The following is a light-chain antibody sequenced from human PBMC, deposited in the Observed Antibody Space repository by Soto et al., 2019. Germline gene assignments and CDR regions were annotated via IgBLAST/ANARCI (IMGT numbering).Light chain of an antibody. CDR2: DAS. J-gene: IGKJ5*01. Sequence: EIVMTQSPATLSVSPGERATLSCRASQSVNSNLAWYQQKPGQAPTLLIYDASTRATGIPVRFSGSGSGTEFTLTISNLQSEDFAVYYCQQFENRPPLTFGQGTDWRL. CDR3: QQFENRPPLT. V-gene: IGKV3-15*01. CDR1: QSVNSN.